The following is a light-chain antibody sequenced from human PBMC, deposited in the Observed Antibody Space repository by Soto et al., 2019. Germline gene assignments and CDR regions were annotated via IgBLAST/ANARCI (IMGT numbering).Light chain of an antibody. V-gene: IGKV1-17*02. CDR2: GAS. J-gene: IGKJ1*01. Sequence: DIQMTQSPSSLSASVGDRVTISCRASQGIGNALGWYQQKPGKPPKVLIYGASNLQSGVPPRFSGSGSGTDFTLTISDVQPEDFAVYYCHQRQSWPRTFGQGTKVDIK. CDR1: QGIGNA. CDR3: HQRQSWPRT.